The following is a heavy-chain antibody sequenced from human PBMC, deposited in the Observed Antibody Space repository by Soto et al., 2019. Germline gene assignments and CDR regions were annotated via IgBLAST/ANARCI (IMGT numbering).Heavy chain of an antibody. CDR1: GFTFSSYA. CDR2: ISYDGSNK. V-gene: IGHV3-30-3*01. J-gene: IGHJ4*02. D-gene: IGHD1-26*01. Sequence: GGSLRLSCAASGFTFSSYAMHWVRQAPGKGLEWVAVISYDGSNKYYADSVKGRFTISRDNSKNTLYLQMNSLRAEDTAVYYCASAISIWEPFDYWGQGTLVTVSS. CDR3: ASAISIWEPFDY.